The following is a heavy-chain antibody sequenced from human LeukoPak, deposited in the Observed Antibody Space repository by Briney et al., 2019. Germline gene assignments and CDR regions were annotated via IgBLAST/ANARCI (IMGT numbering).Heavy chain of an antibody. Sequence: SETLSLTCAVYGGSFSGYYWSWIRQPPGKGLEWIGEINHSGSTNYNPSLKSRVTISVDTSKNQFSLKLSSVTAADTAVYYCAGGYCSGGSCYYDYWGQGTLVTVSS. CDR2: INHSGST. D-gene: IGHD2-15*01. CDR1: GGSFSGYY. J-gene: IGHJ4*02. V-gene: IGHV4-34*01. CDR3: AGGYCSGGSCYYDY.